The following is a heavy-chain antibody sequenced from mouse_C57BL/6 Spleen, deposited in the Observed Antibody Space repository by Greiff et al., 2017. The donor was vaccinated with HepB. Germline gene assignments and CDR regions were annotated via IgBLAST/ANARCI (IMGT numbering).Heavy chain of an antibody. Sequence: QVQLQQSGAELVKPGASVKMSCKASGYTFTSYWITWVKQRPGQGLEWIGDIYPGSGSTNYNEKFKSKATLTVDTSSSTAYVQLSSLTSEDSAVYYCARPDYYGSSRYAMDYWGQGTSVTVSS. CDR3: ARPDYYGSSRYAMDY. D-gene: IGHD1-1*01. CDR2: IYPGSGST. CDR1: GYTFTSYW. J-gene: IGHJ4*01. V-gene: IGHV1-55*01.